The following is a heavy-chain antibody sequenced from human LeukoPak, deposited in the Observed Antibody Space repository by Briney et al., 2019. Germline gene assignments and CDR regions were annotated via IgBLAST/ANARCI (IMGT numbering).Heavy chain of an antibody. J-gene: IGHJ1*01. V-gene: IGHV4-39*07. CDR1: GGSISSSSYY. CDR2: IYYSGST. CDR3: ARGGQIRITIFGFQH. Sequence: KPSETLSLTCTVSGGSISSSSYYWGWIRQPPGKGLEWIGSIYYSGSTYYNPSLKSRVSISVDTSKNQFYLKLTSVTAADTAVYYCARGGQIRITIFGFQHWGQGTLVTVSS. D-gene: IGHD3-3*01.